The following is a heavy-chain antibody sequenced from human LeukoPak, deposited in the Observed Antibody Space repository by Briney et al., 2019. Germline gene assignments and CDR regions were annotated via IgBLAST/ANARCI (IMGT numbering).Heavy chain of an antibody. V-gene: IGHV1-69-2*01. CDR2: IDPEDGEA. J-gene: IGHJ4*02. D-gene: IGHD5-24*01. CDR1: GYPFTNYY. Sequence: GATVKISCKASGYPFTNYYMHWVQQAPGKGFEGMGRIDPEDGEAIYAEQFQGRVIITADTSTDTVYLQLRRLRYEDTAVYYCATANGYNPFDSWGQGSLVTVSS. CDR3: ATANGYNPFDS.